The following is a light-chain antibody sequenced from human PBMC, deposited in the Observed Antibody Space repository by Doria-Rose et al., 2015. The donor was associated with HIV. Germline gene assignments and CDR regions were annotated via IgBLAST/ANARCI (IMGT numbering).Light chain of an antibody. CDR1: SGSIVSNY. V-gene: IGLV6-57*01. CDR2: EDD. J-gene: IGLJ2*01. CDR3: QSYDSTNHVV. Sequence: LTQPPSVSESPGKTVTISCTRSSGSIVSNYVQWYQQRPGSSPTTVIYEDDQRPSAVPDRFSGSIDSSSNSASVTISGLKTEDEADYYCQSYDSTNHVVFGGGTKLTVI.